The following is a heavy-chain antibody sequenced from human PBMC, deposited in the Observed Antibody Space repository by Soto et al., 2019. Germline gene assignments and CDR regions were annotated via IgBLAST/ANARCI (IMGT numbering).Heavy chain of an antibody. CDR1: GGSISSSSYY. D-gene: IGHD1-26*01. V-gene: IGHV4-39*01. CDR3: ARYRSGSYYYYFDY. J-gene: IGHJ4*02. CDR2: IYYGGST. Sequence: SETLSLTCTVSGGSISSSSYYWGWIRQPPGKGLEWTGSIYYGGSTYYNPSLQSRVTISVDTSKNQFSLKLSSVTAADTAVYYCARYRSGSYYYYFDYWGQGTLVTVS.